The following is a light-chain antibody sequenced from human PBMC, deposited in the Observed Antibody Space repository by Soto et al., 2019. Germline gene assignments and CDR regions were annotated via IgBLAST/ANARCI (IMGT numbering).Light chain of an antibody. CDR3: QQYGTSPVT. CDR2: DAS. V-gene: IGKV3-20*01. Sequence: EIVLTQSPGTLSLSPGERVTLSCRASQSVTSNYLAWYQQKPGQAPRLLIYDASSRATGIPDRFSGSASGTDFTLTISRLEPEDFAVYYCQQYGTSPVTFGQGTKVEIK. J-gene: IGKJ1*01. CDR1: QSVTSNY.